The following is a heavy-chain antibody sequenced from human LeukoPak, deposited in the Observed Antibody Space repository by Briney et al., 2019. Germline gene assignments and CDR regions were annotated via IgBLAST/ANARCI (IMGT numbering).Heavy chain of an antibody. CDR2: IYYSGST. J-gene: IGHJ5*02. V-gene: IGHV4-59*01. Sequence: SETLSLTCTVSGGSIRSYYWSWIRQPTGKGLGWIGYIYYSGSTNYNPSLKSRVTMSVDTSKNQFSLKVNSVTAADTAVYYCARTNRALSYNWFDPWGQGTLVTVSS. D-gene: IGHD1-26*01. CDR1: GGSIRSYY. CDR3: ARTNRALSYNWFDP.